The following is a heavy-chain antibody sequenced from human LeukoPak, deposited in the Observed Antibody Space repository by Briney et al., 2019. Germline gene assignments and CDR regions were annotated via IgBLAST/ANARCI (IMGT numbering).Heavy chain of an antibody. CDR1: GFTFGNYA. CDR2: ISDVGGNT. CDR3: ANGREIYANVDY. V-gene: IGHV3-23*01. D-gene: IGHD2-8*01. J-gene: IGHJ4*02. Sequence: GGSLRLSCAASGFTFGNYAMSWVRQAPGKGLEWVSVISDVGGNTYYADSVKGRFTISRDNSKNTLYLQMNSLRAEDTAVYYCANGREIYANVDYWGQGTLVTVSS.